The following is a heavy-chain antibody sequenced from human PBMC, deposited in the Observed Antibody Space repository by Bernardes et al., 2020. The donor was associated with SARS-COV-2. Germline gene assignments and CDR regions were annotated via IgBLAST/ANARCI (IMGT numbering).Heavy chain of an antibody. CDR1: GGSISGSY. V-gene: IGHV4-59*01. CDR2: ISYSGST. Sequence: SETLSLTCIVSGGSISGSYWSWIRQPPGKGLEWIGYISYSGSTNYNPSLKSRVTISVDTSKKQFSLKLSSVTAADTAVYYCARAPSSYYYGMDVWGQGTTVTVSS. J-gene: IGHJ6*02. CDR3: ARAPSSYYYGMDV.